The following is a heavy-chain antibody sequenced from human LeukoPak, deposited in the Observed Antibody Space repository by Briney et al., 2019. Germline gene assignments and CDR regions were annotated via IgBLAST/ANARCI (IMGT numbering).Heavy chain of an antibody. CDR2: IFYSGST. CDR3: ATIFVSRGRTAMDV. J-gene: IGHJ6*02. D-gene: IGHD1-26*01. Sequence: SETLSLTCAVYGGSFSGYYWSWIRQPPGKGLEWIGYIFYSGSTNYNPSLKSRVTVSLDTSKNQFSLRLSSVTAADTAVYYCATIFVSRGRTAMDVWGQGTTVTVSS. CDR1: GGSFSGYY. V-gene: IGHV4-59*01.